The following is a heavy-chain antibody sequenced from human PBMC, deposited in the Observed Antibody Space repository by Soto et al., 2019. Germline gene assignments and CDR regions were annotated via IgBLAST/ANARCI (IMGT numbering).Heavy chain of an antibody. Sequence: SETLSLTCAVSGFFISSGNYWGWIRKPPGKGLEWIGSIFHGGNTYYNPSLKSRVTTSVDMSKNQFSLKLNSVTAADTAVYYFERARSYDAFDVWRHGT. CDR2: IFHGGNT. CDR3: ERARSYDAFDV. CDR1: GFFISSGNY. J-gene: IGHJ3*01. V-gene: IGHV4-38-2*01.